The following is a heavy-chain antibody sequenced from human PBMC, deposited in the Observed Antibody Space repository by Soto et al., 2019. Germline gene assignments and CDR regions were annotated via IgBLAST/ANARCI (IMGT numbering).Heavy chain of an antibody. Sequence: QAGGSLRLSCAASGFTFSSYEMNWVRQAPGKGLEWVSYISSSGSTIYYADSVKGRFTISRDNAKNSLYLQMNSLRAEDTAVYYCARMFLWGFDYWGQGTLVTVSS. J-gene: IGHJ4*02. CDR3: ARMFLWGFDY. D-gene: IGHD3-10*02. CDR1: GFTFSSYE. V-gene: IGHV3-48*03. CDR2: ISSSGSTI.